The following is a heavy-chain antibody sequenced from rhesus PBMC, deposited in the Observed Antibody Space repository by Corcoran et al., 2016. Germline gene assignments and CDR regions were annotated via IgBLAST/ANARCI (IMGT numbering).Heavy chain of an antibody. V-gene: IGHV3S16*01. CDR1: GFTFSDYY. D-gene: IGHD2-15*01. CDR3: TSGVGPEYFEF. CDR2: ISSASSYI. J-gene: IGHJ1*01. Sequence: EVQLVESGGGLVQPGGSLRLSCAASGFTFSDYYMSWVRQAPGKGLEWVSSISSASSYIYYADSVKGRFTISRDNAKTSLSLQMNSLKPEDTAVYYCTSGVGPEYFEFWGQGALVTVSS.